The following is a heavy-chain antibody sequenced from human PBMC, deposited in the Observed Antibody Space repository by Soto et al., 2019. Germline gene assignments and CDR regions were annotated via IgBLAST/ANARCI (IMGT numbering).Heavy chain of an antibody. V-gene: IGHV3-74*01. D-gene: IGHD6-19*01. J-gene: IGHJ4*02. CDR2: INPDGSTT. Sequence: EVQLVESGGDLVQPGGSLRLSCAASGFTFTNYWMHWVRQAPGRGLLWIPRINPDGSTTFYADSVKGRFTISRDNAKNTLYLQMNSLRGEDTAVYYCASLPQDVSPVPGNEGPDYWGQGTLVTVSS. CDR1: GFTFTNYW. CDR3: ASLPQDVSPVPGNEGPDY.